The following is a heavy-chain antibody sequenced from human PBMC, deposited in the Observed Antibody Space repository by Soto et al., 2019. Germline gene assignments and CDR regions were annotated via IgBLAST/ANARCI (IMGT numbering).Heavy chain of an antibody. CDR2: INQSGST. Sequence: SETLSLTCAVYGGSFSCYYWSWIRQPPGKGLEWIGEINQSGSTNYNPSLKSRVTISVDTSKNQFSLKLSSVTAADTAVYYCARAVAGIYYYYGMDVWGQGTTVTVSS. V-gene: IGHV4-34*01. J-gene: IGHJ6*02. D-gene: IGHD6-19*01. CDR1: GGSFSCYY. CDR3: ARAVAGIYYYYGMDV.